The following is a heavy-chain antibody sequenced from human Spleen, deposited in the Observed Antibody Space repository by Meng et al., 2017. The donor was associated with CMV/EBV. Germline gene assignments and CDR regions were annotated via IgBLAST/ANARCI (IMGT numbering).Heavy chain of an antibody. CDR1: GFTFDDYV. CDR3: ARGGSGWAP. Sequence: LKISCAASGFTFDDYVMHWVRQVPGKGLEWVSGISWNSGSIDYADSVKGRFTISRDTANNTLYLHMNSLRAEDTAVYYCARGGSGWAPWGQGTLVTVSS. V-gene: IGHV3-9*01. D-gene: IGHD6-19*01. CDR2: ISWNSGSI. J-gene: IGHJ5*02.